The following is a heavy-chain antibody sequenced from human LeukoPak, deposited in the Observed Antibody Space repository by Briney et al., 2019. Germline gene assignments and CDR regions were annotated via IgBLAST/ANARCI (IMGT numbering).Heavy chain of an antibody. CDR3: ARVPSSSFEDIYYYGMDV. CDR1: GGTFSSYA. Sequence: SVKVSCKASGGTFSSYAISWVRQAPRQGLEWMGGIIPIFGTADYAQKFQGRVTITADESTSTAYMELSSLRSEDTAVYYCARVPSSSFEDIYYYGMDVWGKGTTVTVSS. CDR2: IIPIFGTA. V-gene: IGHV1-69*13. D-gene: IGHD6-13*01. J-gene: IGHJ6*04.